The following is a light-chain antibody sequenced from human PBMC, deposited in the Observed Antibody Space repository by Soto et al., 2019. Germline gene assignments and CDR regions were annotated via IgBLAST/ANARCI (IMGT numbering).Light chain of an antibody. V-gene: IGKV3-15*01. J-gene: IGKJ2*01. CDR1: QSVGSD. Sequence: EIVMTQSPATLSVSPGERATLSCRASQSVGSDLAWYQQRPGQAPRLVIFGASTRAAGIPARFSGSGSGTDFTLTISSLQSEDLAVYYCQQYNNWPPYTFGQGTKLEIK. CDR3: QQYNNWPPYT. CDR2: GAS.